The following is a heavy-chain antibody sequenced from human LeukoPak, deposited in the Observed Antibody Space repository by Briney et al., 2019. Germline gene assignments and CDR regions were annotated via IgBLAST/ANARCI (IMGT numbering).Heavy chain of an antibody. V-gene: IGHV3-23*01. J-gene: IGHJ4*02. CDR2: ISGSGGST. Sequence: PGGSLRLSCAASGFTFSNYAMTWVRQAPGKGLEWVSAISGSGGSTYYADSVKGRFTISRDNSKNTLYMQMNSPRAEDTAIYYCAKGRDGYNPDYWGQGSLVTVSS. CDR3: AKGRDGYNPDY. CDR1: GFTFSNYA. D-gene: IGHD5-24*01.